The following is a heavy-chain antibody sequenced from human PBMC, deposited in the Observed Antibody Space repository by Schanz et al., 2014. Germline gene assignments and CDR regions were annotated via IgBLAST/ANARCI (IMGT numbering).Heavy chain of an antibody. D-gene: IGHD3-10*01. J-gene: IGHJ6*02. V-gene: IGHV1-24*01. CDR1: GYTLSKLS. CDR2: LDLEDGEI. CDR3: ATAEDASGSYGLPACGV. Sequence: QVQLVQSGAEVKKAGASVKVSCKVSGYTLSKLSIHWVRQAPGKGLEWMGGLDLEDGEIVYAEQLKGRVTMTEDTSTATAYMELSSLRSQDTAVYYCATAEDASGSYGLPACGVWGQGTTVIVSS.